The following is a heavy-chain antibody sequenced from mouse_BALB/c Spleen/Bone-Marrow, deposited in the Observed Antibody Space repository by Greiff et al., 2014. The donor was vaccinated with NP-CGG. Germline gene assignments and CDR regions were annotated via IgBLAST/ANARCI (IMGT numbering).Heavy chain of an antibody. Sequence: QVQLQQSGAELMKPGASVKISCKATGYTFSSYWIEWVKQRPGHGLEWIGEILPGSGSTNYNEKFKGKATFTADTPSNTAYMQLSSLTSEDSAVYYCARWVPYWEFAYWGQGTLVTVSA. CDR1: GYTFSSYW. V-gene: IGHV1-9*01. J-gene: IGHJ3*01. D-gene: IGHD4-1*01. CDR2: ILPGSGST. CDR3: ARWVPYWEFAY.